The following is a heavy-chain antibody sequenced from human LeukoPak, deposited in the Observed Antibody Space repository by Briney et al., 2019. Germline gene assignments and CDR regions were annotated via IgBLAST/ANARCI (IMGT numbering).Heavy chain of an antibody. CDR3: ARFEGSGWYWFDP. J-gene: IGHJ5*02. Sequence: ASVKVSCRASGYTFTSYYMHWVRQAPGQGLEWMGIINPSGGSTSYAQKFQGRVTMTRDTSTSTVYMELSSLRSEDTAVYYCARFEGSGWYWFDPWGQGTLVTVSS. CDR2: INPSGGST. D-gene: IGHD6-19*01. V-gene: IGHV1-46*01. CDR1: GYTFTSYY.